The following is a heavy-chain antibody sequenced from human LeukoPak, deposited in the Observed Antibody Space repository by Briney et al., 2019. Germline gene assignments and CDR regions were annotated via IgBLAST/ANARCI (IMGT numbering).Heavy chain of an antibody. J-gene: IGHJ6*03. CDR3: ARVTSYFYYMDV. V-gene: IGHV3-64*01. CDR1: GFTFSTYA. CDR2: ISTNGGTT. Sequence: GGSLRPSCAASGFTFSTYAMHWVRQAPGKGLEYVSGISTNGGTTYYANSVKGRFTISRDNSKNTLFLQMGSLRAEDMAVYYCARVTSYFYYMDVWGKGTTVTVSS.